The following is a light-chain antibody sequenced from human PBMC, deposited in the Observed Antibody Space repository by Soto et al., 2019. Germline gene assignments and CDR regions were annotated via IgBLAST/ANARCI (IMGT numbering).Light chain of an antibody. CDR1: QSVSSK. Sequence: DIVLTQSPGTLSLSPWERATLSCRASQSVSSKLAWYQQKPGQAPRLLIHGASTRATGIPARFSGSGSGTEFTLTISSLQSADFAIYYCQQYNNWPPWTFGQGTKVDI. J-gene: IGKJ1*01. CDR3: QQYNNWPPWT. CDR2: GAS. V-gene: IGKV3-15*01.